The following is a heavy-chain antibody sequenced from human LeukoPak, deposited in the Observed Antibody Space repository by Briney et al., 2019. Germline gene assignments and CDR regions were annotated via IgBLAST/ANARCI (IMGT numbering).Heavy chain of an antibody. CDR1: GGSFSGYY. J-gene: IGHJ2*01. CDR2: INHSGST. Sequence: SETLSLTCAVYGGSFSGYYWSWIRQPPGKGLEWIGEINHSGSTNYNPSLKSRVTISVDTSKNQFSLKLSSVTAADTAVYYCAREGSSGWYDRDWYFDLWGRGTLVTVSS. CDR3: AREGSSGWYDRDWYFDL. V-gene: IGHV4-34*01. D-gene: IGHD6-19*01.